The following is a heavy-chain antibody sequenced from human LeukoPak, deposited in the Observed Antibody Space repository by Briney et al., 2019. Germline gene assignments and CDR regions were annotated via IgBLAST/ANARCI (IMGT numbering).Heavy chain of an antibody. CDR1: GFTFDDYA. CDR3: AKDLGRYYDYVWGSYRPNMD. CDR2: ISWNSGSI. D-gene: IGHD3-16*02. J-gene: IGHJ4*02. V-gene: IGHV3-9*01. Sequence: GRSLRLSCAASGFTFDDYAMHWVRQAPGKGLEWVSGISWNSGSIGYADSVKGRFTISRDNAKNSLYPQMNSLRAEDTALYYCAKDLGRYYDYVWGSYRPNMDWGQGTLVTVSS.